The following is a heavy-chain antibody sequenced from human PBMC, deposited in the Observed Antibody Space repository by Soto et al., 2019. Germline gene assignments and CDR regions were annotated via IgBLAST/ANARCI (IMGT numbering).Heavy chain of an antibody. CDR1: GFTLSGSA. V-gene: IGHV3-73*02. D-gene: IGHD4-17*01. Sequence: EVQLVESGGGLVQPGGSLKLSCAASGFTLSGSAMHWVRQASGKGLEWVGRIRSKANSYATAYAASVKGRFTISRDDSKNTAYLQMNSLKTEDTAVYYCTRPGYGDPDFWGQGTLVTVSS. CDR2: IRSKANSYAT. CDR3: TRPGYGDPDF. J-gene: IGHJ4*02.